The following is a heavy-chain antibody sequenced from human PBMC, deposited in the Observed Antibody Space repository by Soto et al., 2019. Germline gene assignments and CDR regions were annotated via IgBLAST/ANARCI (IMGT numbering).Heavy chain of an antibody. Sequence: VASVKVSCKASGYTFTSYAMHWVRQAPGQRFEWMGWINAGNGNTKYSQKFQGRVTITRDTSASTAYMELSSLRSEDTAVYYCARTAIVVVPAAINAFDIWGQGTMVTVSS. CDR2: INAGNGNT. CDR1: GYTFTSYA. D-gene: IGHD2-2*02. CDR3: ARTAIVVVPAAINAFDI. J-gene: IGHJ3*02. V-gene: IGHV1-3*01.